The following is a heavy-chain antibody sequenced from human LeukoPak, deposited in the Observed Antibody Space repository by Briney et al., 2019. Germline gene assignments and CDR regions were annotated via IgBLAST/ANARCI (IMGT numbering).Heavy chain of an antibody. CDR3: ARGRGGRAAY. CDR1: GGPISSSSYY. Sequence: PSETLSLTCTVSGGPISSSSYYWGWIRQPPGKGLEWIGEINHSGSTNYNPSLKSRVTISVDTSKNQFSLKLSSVTAADTAVYYCARGRGGRAAYWGQGTLVTVSS. J-gene: IGHJ4*02. D-gene: IGHD3-10*01. CDR2: INHSGST. V-gene: IGHV4-39*07.